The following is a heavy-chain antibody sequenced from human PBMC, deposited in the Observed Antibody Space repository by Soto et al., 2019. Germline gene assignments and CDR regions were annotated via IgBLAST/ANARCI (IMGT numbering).Heavy chain of an antibody. CDR1: GVSVSSGAYY. CDR2: IYHSGRT. CDR3: ARGVPPFYCTGGGCYPYYFDY. Sequence: SETLSLTCDVSGVSVSSGAYYWTWFRQPPGEGLEYIGFIYHSGRTNYNPSLKSRVTISVDTSKNQLSLSLLSVTAADTAVFFCARGVPPFYCTGGGCYPYYFDYWGQGALVTVSS. J-gene: IGHJ4*02. D-gene: IGHD2-15*01. V-gene: IGHV4-61*08.